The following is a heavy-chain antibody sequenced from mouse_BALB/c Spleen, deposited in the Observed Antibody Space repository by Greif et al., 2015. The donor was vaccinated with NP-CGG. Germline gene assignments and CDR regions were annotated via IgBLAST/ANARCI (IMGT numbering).Heavy chain of an antibody. CDR1: GFTFSSYA. V-gene: IGHV5-9-4*01. CDR3: ARANSAWFAY. D-gene: IGHD3-1*01. CDR2: ISSGGSYT. Sequence: EVKLVESGGGLVKPGGSLKLSCAASGFTFSSYAMSWVRQSPEKRLEWVAEISSGGSYTYYPDTVTGRFTISRDNAKNTLYLEMSSLRSEDTAMYYCARANSAWFAYWGQGTLVTVSA. J-gene: IGHJ3*01.